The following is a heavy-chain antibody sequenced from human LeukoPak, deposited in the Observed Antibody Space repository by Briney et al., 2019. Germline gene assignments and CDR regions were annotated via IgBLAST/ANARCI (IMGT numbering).Heavy chain of an antibody. V-gene: IGHV3-48*03. CDR3: ARGYCSSTSCYNLLTKHPFDY. D-gene: IGHD2-2*01. Sequence: GGSLRLSCAASGFSLSSYEMNWVRQAPGKGLEWISYISSSGGTIYYADSVKGRFTISRDNAKNSLYLQMNSLSAEDTAVYYCARGYCSSTSCYNLLTKHPFDYWGQGTLVTVSS. J-gene: IGHJ4*02. CDR1: GFSLSSYE. CDR2: ISSSGGTI.